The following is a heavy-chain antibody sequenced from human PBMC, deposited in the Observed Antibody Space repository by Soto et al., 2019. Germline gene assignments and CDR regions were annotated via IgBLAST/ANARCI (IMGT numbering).Heavy chain of an antibody. D-gene: IGHD3-9*01. Sequence: SETLSLTCTVSGGSISSYYWSWIRQPPGKGLEWIGYIYYSGSTNYNPSLKSRVTISVDTSKNQFSLKLSSVTAADTAVYYCAGYILTGLADYWGQGTLVTVSS. V-gene: IGHV4-59*01. CDR2: IYYSGST. J-gene: IGHJ4*02. CDR3: AGYILTGLADY. CDR1: GGSISSYY.